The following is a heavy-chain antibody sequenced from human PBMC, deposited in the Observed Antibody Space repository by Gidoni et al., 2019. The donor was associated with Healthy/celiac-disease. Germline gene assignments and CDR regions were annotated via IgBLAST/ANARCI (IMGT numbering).Heavy chain of an antibody. Sequence: QVQLQESGPGLVKPSETLSLTCTVSGYSISSGYYWGWIRQPPGKGLEWIGSIYHSGSTYYNPSLKSRVTISVDTSKNQFSLKLSSVTAADTAVYYCLGIWSGYYDEFDYWGQGTLVTVSS. CDR3: LGIWSGYYDEFDY. CDR1: GYSISSGYY. J-gene: IGHJ4*02. CDR2: IYHSGST. V-gene: IGHV4-38-2*02. D-gene: IGHD3-3*01.